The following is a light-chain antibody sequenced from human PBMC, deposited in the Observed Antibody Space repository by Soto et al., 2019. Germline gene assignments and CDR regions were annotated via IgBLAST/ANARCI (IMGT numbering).Light chain of an antibody. Sequence: VLTQSPATLSLSPGERATLSCKASQSVDFHLAWYQQKPGQAPRLLVFDASNRATGIPARFSGSGSGTDLTLTISSLEPEDFAVYYCQQRRNWPPVTFGGGTKVDIK. CDR1: QSVDFH. CDR3: QQRRNWPPVT. J-gene: IGKJ4*01. V-gene: IGKV3-11*01. CDR2: DAS.